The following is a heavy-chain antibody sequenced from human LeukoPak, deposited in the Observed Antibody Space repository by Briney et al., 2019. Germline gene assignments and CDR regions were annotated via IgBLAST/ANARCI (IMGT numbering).Heavy chain of an antibody. CDR3: ARVRQQQLDHDAFDI. Sequence: PSETLSLTCTVSGGSISSYYWSWIRQPPGRGLEWIGYIYYSGSTNYNPSLKSRVTISVDTSKNQFSLKLSSVTAADTAVYYCARVRQQQLDHDAFDIWGQGTMVTVSS. V-gene: IGHV4-59*01. D-gene: IGHD6-13*01. CDR1: GGSISSYY. J-gene: IGHJ3*02. CDR2: IYYSGST.